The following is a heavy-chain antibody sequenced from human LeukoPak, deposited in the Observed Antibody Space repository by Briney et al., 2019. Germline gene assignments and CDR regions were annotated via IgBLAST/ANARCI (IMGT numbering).Heavy chain of an antibody. J-gene: IGHJ3*02. V-gene: IGHV3-53*01. CDR3: ARVTANNGYARDAFDI. D-gene: IGHD5-12*01. CDR1: GFTVRRNY. CDR2: FHSNDDT. Sequence: GGSLRLSCAASGFTVRRNYMSWVRQAPGKGPEWVSIFHSNDDTYYVDSVKGRFTISRDNSKNTLYLQMNSLRAEDTAVYYCARVTANNGYARDAFDIWGQGTMVTVSS.